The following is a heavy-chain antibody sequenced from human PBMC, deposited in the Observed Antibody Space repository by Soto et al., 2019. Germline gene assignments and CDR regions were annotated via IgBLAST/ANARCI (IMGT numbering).Heavy chain of an antibody. Sequence: SETLSLTCTVSGGSISSNYWTWIRQPPGKGLEWIGYVYNSGSTNYNPSLKSRVTISEDTSKSQFSLKVNSMTAADTAVYYCARYRREAVAGYTPDIWGQGILVTVSS. J-gene: IGHJ4*02. CDR3: ARYRREAVAGYTPDI. CDR1: GGSISSNY. CDR2: VYNSGST. V-gene: IGHV4-59*01. D-gene: IGHD6-13*01.